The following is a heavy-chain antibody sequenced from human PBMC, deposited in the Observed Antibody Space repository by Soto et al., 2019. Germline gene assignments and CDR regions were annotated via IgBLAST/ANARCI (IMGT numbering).Heavy chain of an antibody. J-gene: IGHJ6*02. D-gene: IGHD1-26*01. CDR1: GGTFSSYA. CDR2: IIPIFGTA. CDR3: ARVGVGADRYYYGMDV. Sequence: SVKVSCKASGGTFSSYAISWVRQAPGQGLEWMGGIIPIFGTANYAQKFQGRVTITADESTSTAYMELGSLRSEDTAVYYCARVGVGADRYYYGMDVWGQGTTVTVSS. V-gene: IGHV1-69*13.